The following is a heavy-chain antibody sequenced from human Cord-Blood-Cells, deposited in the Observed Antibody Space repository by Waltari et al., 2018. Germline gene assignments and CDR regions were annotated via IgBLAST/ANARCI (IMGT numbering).Heavy chain of an antibody. CDR3: ARDRYDFWSGYYIYYYYGMDV. CDR1: GFTFSSYA. D-gene: IGHD3-3*01. J-gene: IGHJ6*02. CDR2: ISYDGSNK. V-gene: IGHV3-30-3*01. Sequence: QVQLVESGGGVVQPGRSLRPSCAASGFTFSSYAMHWVRQAPGKGLEWVAVISYDGSNKYYADSVKGRFTISRDNSKNTLYLQMNSLRAEDTAVYYCARDRYDFWSGYYIYYYYGMDVWDQGP.